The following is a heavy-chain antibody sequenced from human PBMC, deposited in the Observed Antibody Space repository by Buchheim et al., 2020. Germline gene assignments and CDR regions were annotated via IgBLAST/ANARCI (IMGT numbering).Heavy chain of an antibody. V-gene: IGHV3-15*01. CDR1: GSTFSDAW. CDR3: LWNGYYLDF. D-gene: IGHD1-1*01. J-gene: IGHJ4*02. CDR2: IKSQGSGGTI. Sequence: EIQLVESGGGLVEPGGSLRLSCAASGSTFSDAWMSWVRQAPGKGLEWVGRIKSQGSGGTIEYAAPVRGRFTISRDDSRNTLYLQMNSLKKEDTAVYYCLWNGYYLDFWGQGTL.